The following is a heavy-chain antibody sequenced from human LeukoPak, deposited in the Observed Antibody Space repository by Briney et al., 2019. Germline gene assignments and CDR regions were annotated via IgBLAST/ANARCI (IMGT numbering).Heavy chain of an antibody. CDR2: IYYSGST. J-gene: IGHJ4*02. D-gene: IGHD2-2*01. Sequence: SETLSLTCTVSGGSISSYYWSWLRQPPGKGLEWIGYIYYSGSTNHNPSLKSRVTISVDTSKNQFSLKLSSVTAADTAVYYCARQKYLPDYWGQGTLVTVSS. CDR3: ARQKYLPDY. V-gene: IGHV4-59*08. CDR1: GGSISSYY.